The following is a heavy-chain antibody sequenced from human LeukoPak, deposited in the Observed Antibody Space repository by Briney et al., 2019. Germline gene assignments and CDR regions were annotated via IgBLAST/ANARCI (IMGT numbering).Heavy chain of an antibody. D-gene: IGHD3-3*01. Sequence: GASVKVSCKVSGYTLTQLSMHWVRQAPGRGLEWMGGFDLEDGHTIYAQKFQGRVTMTEDTSTDTAYMELSSLTSEDTAVYYCATDLEWFLSWGQGTLVTVSS. CDR1: GYTLTQLS. J-gene: IGHJ5*01. V-gene: IGHV1-24*01. CDR3: ATDLEWFLS. CDR2: FDLEDGHT.